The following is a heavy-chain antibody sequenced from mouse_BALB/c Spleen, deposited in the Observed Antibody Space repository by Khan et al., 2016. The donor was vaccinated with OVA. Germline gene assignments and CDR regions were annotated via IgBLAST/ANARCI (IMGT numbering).Heavy chain of an antibody. Sequence: EVEPVESGGDLVRPGGSLKLSCAASGFTFTAYGMSWVRQSPDKGLEWVATINSDGCYTYYPDSLKGRFIISRDNAKNTLYLQIRSLKSEDTALYYCEDHLGGSFDYWGQGTLVTVSA. V-gene: IGHV5-6*01. CDR1: GFTFTAYG. D-gene: IGHD1-1*02. CDR3: EDHLGGSFDY. CDR2: INSDGCYT. J-gene: IGHJ3*01.